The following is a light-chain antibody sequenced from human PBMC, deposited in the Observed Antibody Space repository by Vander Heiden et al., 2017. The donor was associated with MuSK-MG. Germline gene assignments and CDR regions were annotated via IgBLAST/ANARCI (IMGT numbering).Light chain of an antibody. CDR3: HVYASTPRT. V-gene: IGKV4-1*01. CDR2: WAS. J-gene: IGKJ1*01. Sequence: DIVMTQSPDSLAVSLGERATINCKSSQSVLYSSNNKNYLAWYQQKPGQPPKLLIYWASTRESGVPDRLSGTASGTDFTLTISSLQAEDVTVYYCHVYASTPRTFGQGTKVEIK. CDR1: QSVLYSSNNKNY.